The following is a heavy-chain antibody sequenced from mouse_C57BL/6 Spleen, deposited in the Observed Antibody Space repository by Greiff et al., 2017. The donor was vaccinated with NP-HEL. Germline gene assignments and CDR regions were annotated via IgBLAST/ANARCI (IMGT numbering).Heavy chain of an antibody. V-gene: IGHV5-17*01. CDR1: GFTFSDYG. D-gene: IGHD2-4*01. CDR3: ARGDDYPDYAMDY. J-gene: IGHJ4*01. CDR2: ISSGSSTI. Sequence: EVQLVESGGGLVKPGGSLKLSCAASGFTFSDYGMHWVRQAPEKGLEWVAYISSGSSTIYYADTVKGRFTISRDNAKNTLFLQMTSLRSEDTAMYYCARGDDYPDYAMDYWGQGTSVTVSS.